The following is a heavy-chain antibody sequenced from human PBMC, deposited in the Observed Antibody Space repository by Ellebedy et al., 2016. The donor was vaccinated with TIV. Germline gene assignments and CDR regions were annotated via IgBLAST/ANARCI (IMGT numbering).Heavy chain of an antibody. CDR1: GFSFSDYY. V-gene: IGHV3-74*01. D-gene: IGHD6-13*01. J-gene: IGHJ4*02. CDR3: AKFTTWYPFDY. CDR2: IHGDGTTT. Sequence: GESLKISCAASGFSFSDYYMHWVRQAPGKGLVWVSRIHGDGTTTNYADSVKGRFTISRDNAKNTLYLQMNSLRVEDTALYFCAKFTTWYPFDYWGPGILVTVSS.